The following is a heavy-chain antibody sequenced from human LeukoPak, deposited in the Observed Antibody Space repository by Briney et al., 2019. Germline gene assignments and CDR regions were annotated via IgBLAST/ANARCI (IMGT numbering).Heavy chain of an antibody. CDR1: GGTFSSYA. J-gene: IGHJ6*03. D-gene: IGHD6-6*01. V-gene: IGHV1-69*05. CDR3: ARVREYSSSPLGYYYMDV. Sequence: SVKVSCKASGGTFSSYAISWVRQAPGQGLEWMGGIIPIFGTANYAQKFQGRVTITTDESTSTAYMELSSLRSEDTAVYYCARVREYSSSPLGYYYMDVWGKGTTVTVSS. CDR2: IIPIFGTA.